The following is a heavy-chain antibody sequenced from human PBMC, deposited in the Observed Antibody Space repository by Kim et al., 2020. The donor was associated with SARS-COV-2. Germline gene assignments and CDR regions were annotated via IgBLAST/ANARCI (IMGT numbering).Heavy chain of an antibody. V-gene: IGHV3-30*07. Sequence: VKGRLPISRDNSKNTLYLQRNSLRAEDTAVYYCARAGIAVAGTYKAAFDIWGQGTMVTVSS. CDR3: ARAGIAVAGTYKAAFDI. D-gene: IGHD6-19*01. J-gene: IGHJ3*02.